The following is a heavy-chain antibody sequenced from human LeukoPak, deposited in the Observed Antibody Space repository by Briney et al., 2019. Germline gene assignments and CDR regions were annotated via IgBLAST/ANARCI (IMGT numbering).Heavy chain of an antibody. CDR3: AKDGIAASGWYADY. Sequence: GGSLRLSCAASGFTFSSYGMHWVRQAPGKGLEWVAFIRYDGSNQYYADSVKGRFTISRDNSKNTLYLQMNSLRAEDTAVYYCAKDGIAASGWYADYWGQGTLVTVSS. CDR2: IRYDGSNQ. D-gene: IGHD6-19*01. CDR1: GFTFSSYG. V-gene: IGHV3-30*02. J-gene: IGHJ4*02.